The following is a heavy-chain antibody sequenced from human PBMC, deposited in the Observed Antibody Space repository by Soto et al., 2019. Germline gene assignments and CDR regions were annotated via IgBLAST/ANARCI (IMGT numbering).Heavy chain of an antibody. CDR3: ARDLVSFHDSSGYYHSPFDY. V-gene: IGHV3-21*01. CDR1: GFTVRSYS. J-gene: IGHJ4*02. Sequence: LRLSCAASGFTVRSYSMNWVRHAPGKGLEWVSSISSSSSYIYYADSVKGRFTISRDNAKNSLYLQMNSLRAEDTAAYYCARDLVSFHDSSGYYHSPFDYWGQGTLVTVSS. CDR2: ISSSSSYI. D-gene: IGHD3-22*01.